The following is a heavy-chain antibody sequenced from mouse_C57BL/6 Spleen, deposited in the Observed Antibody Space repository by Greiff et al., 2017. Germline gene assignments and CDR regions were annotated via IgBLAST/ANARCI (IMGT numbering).Heavy chain of an antibody. V-gene: IGHV1-81*01. Sequence: VQLQQSGAELARPGASVQLSCKASGYTFTSYGISWVKQRTGQGLEWIGEIYPRSGNTYYNEKFKGKATLTADKSSSTAYMELRSLTSEDSAVYFCARDLTGSSYFDYWGQGTTLTVSS. D-gene: IGHD4-1*01. CDR3: ARDLTGSSYFDY. CDR1: GYTFTSYG. CDR2: IYPRSGNT. J-gene: IGHJ2*01.